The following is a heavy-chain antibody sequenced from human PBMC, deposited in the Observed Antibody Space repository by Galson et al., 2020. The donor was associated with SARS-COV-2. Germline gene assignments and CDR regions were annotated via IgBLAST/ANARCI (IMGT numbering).Heavy chain of an antibody. CDR3: WRFGETRYYYYGMDV. D-gene: IGHD3-10*01. Sequence: SVKVSCKASGGTFSSYAISWVRQAPGQGLEWMGGIIPIFGTANYAQKFQGRVTITADESTSTAYMELSSLRSEDTAVYYCWRFGETRYYYYGMDVWGQGTTVTVSS. V-gene: IGHV1-69*13. CDR1: GGTFSSYA. J-gene: IGHJ6*02. CDR2: IIPIFGTA.